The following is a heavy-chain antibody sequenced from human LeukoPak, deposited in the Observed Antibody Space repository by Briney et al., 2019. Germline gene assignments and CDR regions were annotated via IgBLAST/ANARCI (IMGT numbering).Heavy chain of an antibody. V-gene: IGHV3-21*01. J-gene: IGHJ4*02. CDR3: ARGSRVSIAAAGTIDY. CDR2: ISSSSSYI. Sequence: GGSLRLSCAASGFTFSSYSMNWVRQAPGKGLEWVSSISSSSSYIYYADSVKGRFTISRDNAKNSLYLQMNSLRAEDTAVYYCARGSRVSIAAAGTIDYWGQRTLVTVSS. CDR1: GFTFSSYS. D-gene: IGHD6-13*01.